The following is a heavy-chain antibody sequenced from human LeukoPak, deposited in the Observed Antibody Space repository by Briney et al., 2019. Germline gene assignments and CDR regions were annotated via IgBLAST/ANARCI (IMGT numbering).Heavy chain of an antibody. CDR1: GYTFTGYY. CDR3: ARDSVTQYSSGPTPNWFDP. Sequence: ASVKVSCKASGYTFTGYYTHWVRQAPGQGLEWMGWINPNSGGTNYAQKFQGRVTMTRDTSISTAYMELSRLRSDDTAVYYCARDSVTQYSSGPTPNWFDPWGQGTLVTVSS. D-gene: IGHD6-19*01. V-gene: IGHV1-2*02. J-gene: IGHJ5*02. CDR2: INPNSGGT.